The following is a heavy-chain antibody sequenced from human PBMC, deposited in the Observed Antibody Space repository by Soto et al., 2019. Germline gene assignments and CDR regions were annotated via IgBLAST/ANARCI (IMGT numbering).Heavy chain of an antibody. CDR2: MYYSGTT. CDR1: GGSISSGDHF. V-gene: IGHV4-30-4*01. D-gene: IGHD6-6*01. J-gene: IGHJ4*02. Sequence: SETLSLSCTVSGGSISSGDHFWSWIRQPSGKGLESIVYMYYSGTTYYNPSLKSRVTISLDTSKNQFSLKLSSVTAADAALYYCARVGSSIAVPPFDYWGQGTLVTV. CDR3: ARVGSSIAVPPFDY.